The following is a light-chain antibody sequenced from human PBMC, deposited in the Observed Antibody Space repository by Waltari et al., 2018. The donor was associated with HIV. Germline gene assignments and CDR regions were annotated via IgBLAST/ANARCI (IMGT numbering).Light chain of an antibody. V-gene: IGKV4-1*01. CDR1: QSIFYSSRNANY. CDR2: WAS. J-gene: IGKJ1*01. Sequence: QSPHSLALSLGERATINCKSSQSIFYSSRNANYLAWYQQKPGQSPKLLIYWASSRASGVPDRFSGSGSRTDFTLSISSLQSEDVAVYFCQQYYSTPPTFGQGTRVEIK. CDR3: QQYYSTPPT.